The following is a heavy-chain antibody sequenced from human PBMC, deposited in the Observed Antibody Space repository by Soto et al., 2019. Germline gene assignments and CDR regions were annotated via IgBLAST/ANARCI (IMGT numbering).Heavy chain of an antibody. CDR1: GFTVSSNY. CDR3: ARNGDSSDYRGWFDP. D-gene: IGHD3-22*01. J-gene: IGHJ5*02. V-gene: IGHV3-66*01. Sequence: VESGGGLVQPGGSLRLSCAASGFTVSSNYMSWVRQAPGKGLEWVSVIYSGGTTYYADSVKGRFTISRDNSKNTLYLQMNSLRAEDTAVYYCARNGDSSDYRGWFDPWGQGTLVTVS. CDR2: IYSGGTT.